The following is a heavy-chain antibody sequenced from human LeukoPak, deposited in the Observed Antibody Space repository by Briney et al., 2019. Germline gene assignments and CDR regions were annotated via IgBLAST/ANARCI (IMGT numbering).Heavy chain of an antibody. CDR3: ARAFVVVVAATGGPLDY. Sequence: ASVKVSCKASGYTFTSYGISWVRQAPGQGLEWMGWISAYNGNTNYAQKLQGRVTMTTDTSTSTAYMELRSLRSDDTAVYHCARAFVVVVAATGGPLDYWGQGTLVTVSS. J-gene: IGHJ4*02. D-gene: IGHD2-15*01. V-gene: IGHV1-18*01. CDR2: ISAYNGNT. CDR1: GYTFTSYG.